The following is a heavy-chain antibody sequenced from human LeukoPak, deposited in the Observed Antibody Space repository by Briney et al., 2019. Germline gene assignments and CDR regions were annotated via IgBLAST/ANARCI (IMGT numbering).Heavy chain of an antibody. CDR2: IYYSGST. Sequence: PSQTLSLTCTVSGGSISSGGYYWSWIRQHPGKGLEWIGYIYYSGSTYYNPSLKSRVTISVDTSKNQFSLNLSSVTAADTAVYYCARHRHDVVLLAYGSGGVDVWGQGTSVTVSS. V-gene: IGHV4-31*03. D-gene: IGHD3-10*01. J-gene: IGHJ6*02. CDR3: ARHRHDVVLLAYGSGGVDV. CDR1: GGSISSGGYY.